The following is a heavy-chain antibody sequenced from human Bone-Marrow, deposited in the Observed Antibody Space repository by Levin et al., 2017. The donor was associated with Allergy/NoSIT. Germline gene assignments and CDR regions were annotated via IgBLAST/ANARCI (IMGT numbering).Heavy chain of an antibody. Sequence: GESLKISCAVSGFTFNNYAMTWVRQAPGKGLEWVSAISGTGTSTFYADSVKGRFTISRDSSKKTLYLEMNSLRAEDTAVYYCAKQAITPTHFDYWGQGTLVTVSS. CDR2: ISGTGTST. CDR3: AKQAITPTHFDY. J-gene: IGHJ4*02. D-gene: IGHD1-14*01. V-gene: IGHV3-23*01. CDR1: GFTFNNYA.